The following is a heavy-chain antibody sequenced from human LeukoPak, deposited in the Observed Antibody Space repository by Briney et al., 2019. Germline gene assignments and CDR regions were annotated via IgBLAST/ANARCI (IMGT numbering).Heavy chain of an antibody. Sequence: QTGGSLRLSCAASGFAFSSNVMGWVRQAPGKGLEWVSTISGSGTGTYYADSVKGRFTISRDNSKNTLYLQMNSLRAEDTAIYYCAKDLSGSDWGQGTLVTVSS. D-gene: IGHD1-26*01. CDR1: GFAFSSNV. CDR3: AKDLSGSD. J-gene: IGHJ4*02. V-gene: IGHV3-23*01. CDR2: ISGSGTGT.